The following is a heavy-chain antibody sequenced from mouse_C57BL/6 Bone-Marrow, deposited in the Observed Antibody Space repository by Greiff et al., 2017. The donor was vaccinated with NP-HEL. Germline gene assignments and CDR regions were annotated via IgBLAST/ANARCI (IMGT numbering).Heavy chain of an antibody. V-gene: IGHV1-72*01. CDR3: ARCSIYYDYDGAFDY. D-gene: IGHD2-4*01. CDR2: IDPNSGGT. Sequence: QVQLQQPGAELVKPGASVKLSCKASGYTFTSYWMHWVKQRPGRGLEWIGRIDPNSGGTKYNEKFKSKATLTVAKPSRTAYMQLSSLTSEDSAVYYCARCSIYYDYDGAFDYWGQGTTLTVSS. CDR1: GYTFTSYW. J-gene: IGHJ2*01.